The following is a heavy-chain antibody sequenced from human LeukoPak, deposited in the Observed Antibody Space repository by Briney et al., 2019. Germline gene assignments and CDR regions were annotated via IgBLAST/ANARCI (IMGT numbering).Heavy chain of an antibody. CDR1: GGSFGTYY. Sequence: SETLSLTCTVSGGSFGTYYWSWIRQSPGKGLEWIGYIYVTGTRYNPYLQSRVTISVDRSTNQFFLKMSSVTAADTAVYYCARHIGGGIEDMDVWGKGTTVTVSS. CDR3: ARHIGGGIEDMDV. J-gene: IGHJ6*03. D-gene: IGHD3-16*02. CDR2: IYVTGT. V-gene: IGHV4-59*08.